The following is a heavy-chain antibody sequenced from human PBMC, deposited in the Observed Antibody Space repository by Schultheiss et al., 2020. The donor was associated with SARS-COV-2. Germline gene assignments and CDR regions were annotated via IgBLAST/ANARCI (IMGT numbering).Heavy chain of an antibody. J-gene: IGHJ5*02. CDR3: ARGTESWFDP. D-gene: IGHD1-1*01. CDR2: ISYDGSNK. CDR1: GFTFSSYA. V-gene: IGHV3-30-3*01. Sequence: GESLKISCAASGFTFSSYAMHWVRQAPGKGLEWVAVISYDGSNKYYADSVKGRFTISRDNSKNTLYLQMNSLRAEDTAVYYCARGTESWFDPWGQGTLVTVSS.